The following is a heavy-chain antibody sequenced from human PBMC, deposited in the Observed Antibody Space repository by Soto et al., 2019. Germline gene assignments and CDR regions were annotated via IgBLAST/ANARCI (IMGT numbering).Heavy chain of an antibody. V-gene: IGHV1-69*13. Sequence: SVKVSCKASGGTFSSYAIGWVRQAPGQGLEWMGGIIPIFGTANYAQKFQGRVTITADESTSTAYMELSSLRSEDTAVYYCARVRDYSIYDRGGRNWFDPWGQGTLVTVSS. D-gene: IGHD4-4*01. J-gene: IGHJ5*02. CDR2: IIPIFGTA. CDR1: GGTFSSYA. CDR3: ARVRDYSIYDRGGRNWFDP.